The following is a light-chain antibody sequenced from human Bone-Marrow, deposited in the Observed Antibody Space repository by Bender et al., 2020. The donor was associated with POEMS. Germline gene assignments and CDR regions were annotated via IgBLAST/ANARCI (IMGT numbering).Light chain of an antibody. CDR2: QGS. V-gene: IGLV3-1*01. CDR3: QEWDRGVV. J-gene: IGLJ3*02. CDR1: QLGDKY. Sequence: SYELTQPPSVSVSPGQTASITCSGDQLGDKYHCWYQQKPGQAPVLVLCHYQGSKRPSGLPERFSGSRSGNTATLTISGTQALDEADYYCQEWDRGVVFGGGTKLTVL.